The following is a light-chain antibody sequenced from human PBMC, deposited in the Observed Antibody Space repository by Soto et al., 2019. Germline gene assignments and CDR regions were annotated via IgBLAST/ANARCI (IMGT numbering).Light chain of an antibody. CDR2: KAS. V-gene: IGKV1-5*03. CDR3: QHTKTNNLPIT. J-gene: IGKJ5*01. CDR1: QSISSW. Sequence: EIQTTQSPSTMCESVVAGVNFTCRSRQSISSWLAWYQQKAGKAPKLLIYKASALESGFPSRFSGSGSGTDFTLTISSLQPEDFATYYCQHTKTNNLPITFGKGQRRAIK.